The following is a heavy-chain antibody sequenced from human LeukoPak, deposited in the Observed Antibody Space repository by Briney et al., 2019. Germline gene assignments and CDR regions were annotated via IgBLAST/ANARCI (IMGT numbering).Heavy chain of an antibody. CDR2: ISGDGTAR. D-gene: IGHD3-10*01. CDR3: VRGRGSYGWFDP. J-gene: IGHJ5*02. CDR1: GFTSSSYW. Sequence: GGPLRLSCAASGFTSSSYWMHWVRQVPGKGLVWVSRISGDGTARNYADSVKGRFTISRDDAKNTVDLQMNSLRGEDTAVYYCVRGRGSYGWFDPWGQGTLVTVSS. V-gene: IGHV3-74*01.